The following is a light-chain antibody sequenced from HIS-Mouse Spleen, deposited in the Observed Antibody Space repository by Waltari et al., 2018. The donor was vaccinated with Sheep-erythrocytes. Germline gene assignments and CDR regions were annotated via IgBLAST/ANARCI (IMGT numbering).Light chain of an antibody. CDR1: SSHVGSYNL. J-gene: IGLJ3*02. V-gene: IGLV2-23*01. CDR3: CSYAGSSTPWV. CDR2: EGS. Sequence: QSALTQPASVSGSPGQSITISCTGTSSHVGSYNLLSWYQQHPGKAPKLMIYEGSKRPSGVSNRFSGSKSGNTASLTISGLQAEDEADYYCCSYAGSSTPWVFGGGTKLTVL.